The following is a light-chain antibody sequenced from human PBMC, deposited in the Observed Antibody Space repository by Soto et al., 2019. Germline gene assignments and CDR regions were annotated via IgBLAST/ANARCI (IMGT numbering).Light chain of an antibody. CDR2: GAS. CDR3: HQYGRSPWT. CDR1: ETVSSYY. Sequence: EIVLTQSPGTLSLSPGERATLSCRTSETVSSYYLAWYQQKPGQAPRLLIYGASNRATGIPDAFSGSGSGTDFTLTISKLGPEDFAVYYCHQYGRSPWTFGQGTKVEI. J-gene: IGKJ1*01. V-gene: IGKV3-20*01.